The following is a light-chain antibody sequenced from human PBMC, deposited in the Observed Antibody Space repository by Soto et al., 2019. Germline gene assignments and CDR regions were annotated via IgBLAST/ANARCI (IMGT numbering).Light chain of an antibody. V-gene: IGKV1-27*01. CDR3: QKYNSAPLT. CDR2: AAS. J-gene: IGKJ4*01. CDR1: QAISSS. Sequence: DIQVTQSPSSLSASVGDRVTITCRASQAISSSLAWYQQKPAKVPKLLIHAASTFRSGVPSRFSGSGSGTDFTLTISGLQPEDVASYYCQKYNSAPLTFGGGT.